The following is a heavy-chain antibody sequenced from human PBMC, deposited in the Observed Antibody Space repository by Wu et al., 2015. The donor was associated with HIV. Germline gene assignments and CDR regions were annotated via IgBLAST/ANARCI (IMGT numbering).Heavy chain of an antibody. Sequence: QVQLVQSGAEVKKPGASVKVSCKVSGYTLTELSMHWVRQAPGKGLEWMGGFDPEDGETIYAQKFQGRVTMSEDRSTDTAYMDLNRLTSEDTAVFYXTAHARDIWSMGLPYWGQGTLVTVAS. CDR1: GYTLTELS. J-gene: IGHJ1*01. CDR3: TAHARDIWSMGLPY. D-gene: IGHD2/OR15-2a*01. V-gene: IGHV1-24*01. CDR2: FDPEDGET.